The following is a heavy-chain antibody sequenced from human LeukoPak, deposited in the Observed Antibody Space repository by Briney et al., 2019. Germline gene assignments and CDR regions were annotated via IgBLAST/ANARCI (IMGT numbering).Heavy chain of an antibody. Sequence: GGSLRLSCTASGFIFSSCSMNWVRQAPGKGLEWVSSITSSSSYIYYADSVKGRFPISRDNAKNSLFLQMNSLRAEDAAVYYCARDLLYYDSNGGDYWGQGTLVTVSS. V-gene: IGHV3-21*01. CDR3: ARDLLYYDSNGGDY. CDR2: ITSSSSYI. CDR1: GFIFSSCS. J-gene: IGHJ4*02. D-gene: IGHD3-22*01.